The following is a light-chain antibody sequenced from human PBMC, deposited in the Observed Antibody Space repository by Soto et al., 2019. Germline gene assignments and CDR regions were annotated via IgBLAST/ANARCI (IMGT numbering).Light chain of an antibody. V-gene: IGKV1-5*01. CDR3: QESNSYPQT. J-gene: IGKJ1*01. CDR1: QSISSW. Sequence: DIQMTQSPSTLSASVGDRVTITCRASQSISSWLAWYQQKPGKAPKLLIYDASSLESGVPSRFSGSGSGTAFTLPWTSLPPADFATYYCQESNSYPQTFGQRTKVEIK. CDR2: DAS.